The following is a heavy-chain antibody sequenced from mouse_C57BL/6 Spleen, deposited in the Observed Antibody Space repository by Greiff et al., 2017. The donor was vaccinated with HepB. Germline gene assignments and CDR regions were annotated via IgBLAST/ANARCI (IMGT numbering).Heavy chain of an antibody. J-gene: IGHJ3*01. CDR1: GYTFTDYE. D-gene: IGHD3-2*02. CDR3: TRNGDDSAGYGFAY. CDR2: IDPETGGT. Sequence: VQLQQSGAELVRPGASVTLSCKASGYTFTDYEMHWVKQTPVHGLEWIGAIDPETGGTAYNQKFKGKAILTADKSSSTAYMELRSLTSEDSAVYYCTRNGDDSAGYGFAYWGQRTLVTVSA. V-gene: IGHV1-15*01.